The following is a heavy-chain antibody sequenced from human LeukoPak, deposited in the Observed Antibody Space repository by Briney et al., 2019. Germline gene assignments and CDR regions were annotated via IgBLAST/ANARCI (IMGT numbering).Heavy chain of an antibody. CDR2: INPNSGGT. J-gene: IGHJ4*02. V-gene: IGHV1-2*02. CDR3: ARDGPGAYYYDSSGYGEIDY. CDR1: GYTFTGYY. D-gene: IGHD3-22*01. Sequence: ASVKVSCKASGYTFTGYYMHWVRQAPGQGLEWMGWINPNSGGTNYAQKFQGRVTMTRDTSISTAYMGLSRLRSDDTAVYYCARDGPGAYYYDSSGYGEIDYWGQGTLVTVSS.